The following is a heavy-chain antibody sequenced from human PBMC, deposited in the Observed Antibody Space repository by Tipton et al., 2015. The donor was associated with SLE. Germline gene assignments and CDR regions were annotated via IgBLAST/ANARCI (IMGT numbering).Heavy chain of an antibody. J-gene: IGHJ4*02. CDR1: DGSISDYY. CDR3: ARDSPTMAGTFDS. V-gene: IGHV4-4*07. CDR2: MYASGST. Sequence: TLSLTCTVSDGSISDYYWTWIRQPAGEGLEWIGRMYASGSTNYNPSLRSRAAMSVDTSKSHFSLKLTSVAAADTAVYYCARDSPTMAGTFDSWGQGTLVIVSA. D-gene: IGHD6-19*01.